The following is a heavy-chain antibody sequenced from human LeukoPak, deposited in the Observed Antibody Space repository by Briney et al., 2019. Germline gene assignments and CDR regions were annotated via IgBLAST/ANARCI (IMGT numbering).Heavy chain of an antibody. Sequence: GGSLRLSCAASGFSFSTYEFHWVRHAPGKGLEWVSYISASGQTIYYADSVRGRFTISRDNAKNSLYLQMNSLRAEDTALYYCAKDYYYGSGPWYFDLWGRGTLVTVSS. CDR1: GFSFSTYE. CDR2: ISASGQTI. CDR3: AKDYYYGSGPWYFDL. J-gene: IGHJ2*01. V-gene: IGHV3-48*03. D-gene: IGHD3-10*01.